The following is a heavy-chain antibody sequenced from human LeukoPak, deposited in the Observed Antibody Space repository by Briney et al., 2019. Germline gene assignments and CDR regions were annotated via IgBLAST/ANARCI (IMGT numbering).Heavy chain of an antibody. CDR3: ARGRGAY. V-gene: IGHV4-34*01. J-gene: IGHJ4*02. CDR2: INHSGST. CDR1: GGSFSGYY. D-gene: IGHD3-10*01. Sequence: PSETLSLTCAVYGGSFSGYYWSWIRQPPGKGLEWIGEINHSGSTNYNPSLKSRVTISVDTSKNQFSLKLSSVTAPDTAVYYCARGRGAYWGQGTLVTVSS.